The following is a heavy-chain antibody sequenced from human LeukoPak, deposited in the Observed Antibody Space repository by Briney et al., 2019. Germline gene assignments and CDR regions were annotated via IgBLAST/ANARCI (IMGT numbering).Heavy chain of an antibody. D-gene: IGHD6-13*01. CDR1: GFTFSDYY. V-gene: IGHV3-11*01. J-gene: IGHJ5*02. CDR3: ARQRYSSSWNWLDP. Sequence: PGGSLRLSCAASGFTFSDYYMSWIRQAPGKGLEWVSYISSSGSTIYYADSVKGRFTIPRDNAKNSLYLQMNSLRAEDTAVYYCARQRYSSSWNWLDPWGQGTLVTVSS. CDR2: ISSSGSTI.